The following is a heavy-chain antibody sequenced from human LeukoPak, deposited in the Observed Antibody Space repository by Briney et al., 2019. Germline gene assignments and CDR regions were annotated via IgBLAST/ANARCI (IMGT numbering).Heavy chain of an antibody. CDR2: ISSGSSYI. CDR1: GFTFSSYS. J-gene: IGHJ4*02. D-gene: IGHD3-10*01. V-gene: IGHV3-21*01. CDR3: ARDAFASGSYNPFDN. Sequence: GGSLRLSCAASGFTFSSYSMNWVRQAPGKGLEWVSSISSGSSYIYYADSVKGRFTISRDNAKNSLYLQMNSLRAEDTAVYYCARDAFASGSYNPFDNWGQGTLVTVSS.